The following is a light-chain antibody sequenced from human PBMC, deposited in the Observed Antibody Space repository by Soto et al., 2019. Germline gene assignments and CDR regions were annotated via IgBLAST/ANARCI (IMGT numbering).Light chain of an antibody. CDR1: QSLSSS. CDR2: GAS. CDR3: QQYKNWPQFT. V-gene: IGKV3-15*01. J-gene: IGKJ3*01. Sequence: EIVMTQSPATLSVSPEEVATLSCSSSQSLSSSLAWYQQKPGQAPRLLIYGASTRATGIPARFSGSGSGTEFTLTISSLQSEDFAVYYCQQYKNWPQFTFGPGTKVDIK.